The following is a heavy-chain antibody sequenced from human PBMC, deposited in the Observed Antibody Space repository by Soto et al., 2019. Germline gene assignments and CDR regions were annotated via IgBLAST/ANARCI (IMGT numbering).Heavy chain of an antibody. Sequence: QVQVVQSGAEVKKPGASVKISCKASGYTFSTHAMHWVRQAPVQSLEWMGWINGGTGQTKHSHRFQGRISITRDTYASTAYMDLSSLRSDDTAVYYCASGKGMDENYYYYVLNIWGQGTTVTVSS. CDR1: GYTFSTHA. CDR2: INGGTGQT. D-gene: IGHD1-26*01. J-gene: IGHJ6*02. CDR3: ASGKGMDENYYYYVLNI. V-gene: IGHV1-3*01.